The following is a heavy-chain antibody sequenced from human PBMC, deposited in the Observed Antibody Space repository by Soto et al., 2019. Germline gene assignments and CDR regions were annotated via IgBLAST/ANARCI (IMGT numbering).Heavy chain of an antibody. CDR1: GFTFTSSA. J-gene: IGHJ4*02. CDR3: AADPSEGSGSYDY. CDR2: IVVGSGNT. V-gene: IGHV1-58*01. Sequence: ASVKVSCKASGFTFTSSAAQWVRQARGQRLEWIGWIVVGSGNTNYAQKFQERVTITRDMSTSTAYMELSSLRSEDTAVYYCAADPSEGSGSYDYWGQGTLVTVSS. D-gene: IGHD3-10*01.